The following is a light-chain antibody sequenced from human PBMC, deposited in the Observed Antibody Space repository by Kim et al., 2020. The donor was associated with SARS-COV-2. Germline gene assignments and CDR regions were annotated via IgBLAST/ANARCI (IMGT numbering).Light chain of an antibody. Sequence: DIQMTQSPSTLSASVGDRVTITCRASQNINNWLAWYQQKPGKAPKLLIYTTSTLESGVPSRFSGSGFGTEFTLTISSLQPDDFAIYYCQQYVSYSRTFGQGTKLEI. CDR2: TTS. J-gene: IGKJ1*01. CDR3: QQYVSYSRT. CDR1: QNINNW. V-gene: IGKV1-5*03.